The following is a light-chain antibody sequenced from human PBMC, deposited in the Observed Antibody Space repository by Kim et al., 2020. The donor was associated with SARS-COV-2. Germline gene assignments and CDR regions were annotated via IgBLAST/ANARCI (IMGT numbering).Light chain of an antibody. J-gene: IGKJ2*01. CDR3: QQYDNLYT. V-gene: IGKV1-33*01. CDR2: DAS. CDR1: QDISNY. Sequence: LSASVGDRVTITCQASQDISNYLNWYQQKPGKAPSLLIYDASNLETGVPSRFSGGGSGTDFTFTISSLQPEDVATYYCQQYDNLYTFGQGTKLEI.